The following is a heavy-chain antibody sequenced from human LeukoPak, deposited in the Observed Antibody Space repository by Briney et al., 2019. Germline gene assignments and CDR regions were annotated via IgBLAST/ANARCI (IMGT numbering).Heavy chain of an antibody. CDR1: GFTVSSNY. CDR3: AREFYYYDSSGRIDY. V-gene: IGHV3-66*02. J-gene: IGHJ4*02. CDR2: IYSGGST. D-gene: IGHD3-22*01. Sequence: SGGSLRLSCAASGFTVSSNYMSWVRQAPGKGLEWVSVIYSGGSTYYADSVKGRFTISRDNSKNTLYLQMNSLRAEDTAVYYCAREFYYYDSSGRIDYWGQGTLVTVSS.